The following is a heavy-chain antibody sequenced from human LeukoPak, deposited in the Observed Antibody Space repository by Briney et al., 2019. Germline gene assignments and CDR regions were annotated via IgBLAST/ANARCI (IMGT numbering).Heavy chain of an antibody. J-gene: IGHJ4*02. V-gene: IGHV1-2*02. CDR3: SREDY. CDR2: INPNSGGT. Sequence: ASVNVSCKASGYTFTGYYMHWVRQAPGQGLEWMGWINPNSGGTNYAQKFQGRVTMTRDTSITTVYMELSRLRSDDTAVYYCSREDYWGQGTLVTVSS. CDR1: GYTFTGYY.